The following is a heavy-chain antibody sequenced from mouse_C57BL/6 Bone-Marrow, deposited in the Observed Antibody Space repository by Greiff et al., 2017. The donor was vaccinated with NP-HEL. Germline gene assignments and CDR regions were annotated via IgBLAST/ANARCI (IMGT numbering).Heavy chain of an antibody. V-gene: IGHV7-1*01. CDR2: SRNKANDYTT. Sequence: EVQVVESGGGLVQSGRSLRLSCATSGFTFSDFYMEWVRQAPGKGLEWIAASRNKANDYTTEYSASVKGRFIVSRDTSQSILYLQMNALRAEDTAIYYCARDADSNYAFAYWGQGTLVTVSA. CDR3: ARDADSNYAFAY. D-gene: IGHD2-5*01. CDR1: GFTFSDFY. J-gene: IGHJ3*01.